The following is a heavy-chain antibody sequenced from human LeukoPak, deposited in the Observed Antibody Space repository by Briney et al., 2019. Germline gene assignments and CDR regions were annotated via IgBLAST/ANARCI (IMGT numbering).Heavy chain of an antibody. CDR1: GGTFSSYA. D-gene: IGHD6-19*01. CDR3: AREEDSSGWYYFDY. V-gene: IGHV1-69*04. Sequence: SVKVSCKASGGTFSSYAISWVRQAPGRGLEWMGRIIPILGIANYAQKFQGRVTITADKSTSTAYMELSSLRSEDTAVYYCAREEDSSGWYYFDYWGQGTLVTVSS. J-gene: IGHJ4*02. CDR2: IIPILGIA.